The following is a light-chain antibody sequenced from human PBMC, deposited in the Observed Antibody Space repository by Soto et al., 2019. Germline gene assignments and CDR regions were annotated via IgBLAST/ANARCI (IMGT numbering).Light chain of an antibody. CDR3: SSYTSSSTRVV. Sequence: QSALTQPASVSGSPGQSITSSCTGTISDVGGYNYVSWYQQHPGKAPKLMSYDVSNRPSGVSNRFSGSKSGNTACLTISGLQAEDEADYYCSSYTSSSTRVVFVGGTKRTV. V-gene: IGLV2-14*01. CDR1: ISDVGGYNY. CDR2: DVS. J-gene: IGLJ2*01.